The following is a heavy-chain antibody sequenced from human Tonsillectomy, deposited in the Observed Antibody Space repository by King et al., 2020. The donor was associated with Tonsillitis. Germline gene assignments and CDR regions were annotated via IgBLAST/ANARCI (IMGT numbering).Heavy chain of an antibody. Sequence: VQLVESGGGLVQPGWSLRLSCAASGFPFSSYAMSWVRQAPGKGLEWVSAISGSGGSTYYADSVKGRFTISRDNSKNTLYLQMNSLRAEDTAVYYLSKGVPPRVSSSWFRNWFDPWGQGTLVPVSS. D-gene: IGHD6-13*01. J-gene: IGHJ5*02. CDR3: SKGVPPRVSSSWFRNWFDP. V-gene: IGHV3-23*04. CDR2: ISGSGGST. CDR1: GFPFSSYA.